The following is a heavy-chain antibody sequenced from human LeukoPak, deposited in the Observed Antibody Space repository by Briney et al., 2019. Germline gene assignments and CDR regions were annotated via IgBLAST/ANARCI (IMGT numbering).Heavy chain of an antibody. CDR1: GGTFSSYA. CDR2: INPSTGSA. CDR3: ARDPSIFGGPGNFDV. J-gene: IGHJ3*01. Sequence: ASVKVSCKASGGTFSSYAISWVRQAPGQGPEWMAIINPSTGSANYAQEFRGRFTMTRDTSTRTFFMELSSLRSEDTAVYYCARDPSIFGGPGNFDVWGQGTMITVSS. V-gene: IGHV1-46*01. D-gene: IGHD3-3*02.